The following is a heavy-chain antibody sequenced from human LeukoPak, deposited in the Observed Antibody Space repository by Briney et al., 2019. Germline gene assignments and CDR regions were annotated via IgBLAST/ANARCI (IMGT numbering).Heavy chain of an antibody. D-gene: IGHD5-12*01. Sequence: SSETLSLTCAVYGGSFSGYYWSWIRQPPGKGLEWIGEINHSGSTNYNPSLQSRVTISVDTSKNQFSLRLSSVTAADTAVYFCARLGPGRGYSGYDYSYGMDVWGQGTTVTVSS. CDR3: ARLGPGRGYSGYDYSYGMDV. CDR2: INHSGST. V-gene: IGHV4-34*01. J-gene: IGHJ6*02. CDR1: GGSFSGYY.